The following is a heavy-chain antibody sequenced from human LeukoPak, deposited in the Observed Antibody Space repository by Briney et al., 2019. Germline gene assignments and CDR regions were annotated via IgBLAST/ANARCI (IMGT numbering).Heavy chain of an antibody. V-gene: IGHV4-59*08. J-gene: IGHJ6*02. CDR1: GGSISSYC. D-gene: IGHD2-15*01. CDR3: ARHAGIGSWYKYYYYGMDV. Sequence: SETLSLTCTVSGGSISSYCWSWIRQPPGKGLEWIGYIYYSGSTNYNPSLKSRVTISIDTSKNQFSLKLSSVTAADTAVYYCARHAGIGSWYKYYYYGMDVWGQGTTVTVSS. CDR2: IYYSGST.